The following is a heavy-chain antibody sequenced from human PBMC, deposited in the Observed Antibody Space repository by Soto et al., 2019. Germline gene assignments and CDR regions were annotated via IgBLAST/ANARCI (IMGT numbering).Heavy chain of an antibody. CDR2: IIPILGIA. V-gene: IGHV1-69*08. J-gene: IGHJ5*02. CDR3: ARDIVVVVAGLGWFDP. Sequence: QVQLVQSGAEVKKPGSSVKVSCKASGGTFSSYTISWVRQAPGQGLEWMGRIIPILGIANYAQKFQGRVTITADKSTSTAYMELSSLRSEYTAVYYCARDIVVVVAGLGWFDPWGQGTLVTVSS. D-gene: IGHD2-15*01. CDR1: GGTFSSYT.